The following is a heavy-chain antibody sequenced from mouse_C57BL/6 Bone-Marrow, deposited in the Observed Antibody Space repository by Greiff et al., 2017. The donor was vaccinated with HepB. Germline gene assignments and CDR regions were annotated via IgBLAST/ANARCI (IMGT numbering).Heavy chain of an antibody. CDR2: IDPETGGT. D-gene: IGHD1-1*01. Sequence: QVQLQQSGAELVRPGASVTLSCKASGYTFTDYEMHWVKQTPVHGLEWIGAIDPETGGTAYTQKFKGKTTLTADKSSSTAYMELRSLTSEDSAVYYCTRSSSIYYYAMDYWGQGTSVTVSS. V-gene: IGHV1-15*01. J-gene: IGHJ4*01. CDR1: GYTFTDYE. CDR3: TRSSSIYYYAMDY.